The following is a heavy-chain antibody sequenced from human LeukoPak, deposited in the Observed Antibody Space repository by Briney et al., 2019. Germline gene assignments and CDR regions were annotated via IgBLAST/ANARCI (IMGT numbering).Heavy chain of an antibody. CDR1: GYTFTSYY. J-gene: IGHJ4*02. CDR3: ARDLTEGYTYIPYYFDY. CDR2: INPSSGST. D-gene: IGHD5-18*01. Sequence: ASVTVSCKASGYTFTSYYIHWVRQAPGQGLEWMGIINPSSGSTSSAQKFQGRVTMTRDTSTSTVYMELSSLISEDTAVYYCARDLTEGYTYIPYYFDYWGQGTLVTVSS. V-gene: IGHV1-46*01.